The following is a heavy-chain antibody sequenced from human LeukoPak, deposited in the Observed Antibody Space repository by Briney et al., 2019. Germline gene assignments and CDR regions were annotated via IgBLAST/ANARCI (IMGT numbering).Heavy chain of an antibody. D-gene: IGHD4-11*01. CDR1: AYSIGSGYY. V-gene: IGHV4-38-2*01. Sequence: PSETLSLTCAVSAYSIGSGYYWGWIRQPPGKGLEWIGSFYHSGSTYYNPSLKSRVTIPVDTSKNQFSLKLSSVTAADTAVYYCARHDFYSNYPHNWFDPWGQGTLVTVSS. J-gene: IGHJ5*02. CDR2: FYHSGST. CDR3: ARHDFYSNYPHNWFDP.